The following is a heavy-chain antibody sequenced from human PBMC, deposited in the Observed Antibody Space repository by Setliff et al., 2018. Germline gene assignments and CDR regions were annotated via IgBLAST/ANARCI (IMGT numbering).Heavy chain of an antibody. CDR1: GYTFISYG. J-gene: IGHJ4*02. CDR2: ISGDNGNT. Sequence: GASVKVSCKTSGYTFISYGLSWMRQAPGQGLEWMGWISGDNGNTEYAQNLQGRVTMTMDTSTSTAYMELRSLTSDDTAVYYCARNIGMGQRDYFDYWGQGTVVTVSS. CDR3: ARNIGMGQRDYFDY. V-gene: IGHV1-18*01. D-gene: IGHD5-18*01.